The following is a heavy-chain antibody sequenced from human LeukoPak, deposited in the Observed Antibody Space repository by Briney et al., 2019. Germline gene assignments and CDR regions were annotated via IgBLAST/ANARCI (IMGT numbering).Heavy chain of an antibody. CDR1: GFAFSTYA. CDR3: ARDRENYYGSGPYGMDV. Sequence: LAGGSLRLSCVASGFAFSTYAMHWVRQAPGKGLECVAVISYDGSTKYYADSVKGRFTISRDNSKSTLYLQMNSLRAEDTALYHCARDRENYYGSGPYGMDVWGQGTTVTVSS. V-gene: IGHV3-30-3*01. D-gene: IGHD3-10*01. J-gene: IGHJ6*02. CDR2: ISYDGSTK.